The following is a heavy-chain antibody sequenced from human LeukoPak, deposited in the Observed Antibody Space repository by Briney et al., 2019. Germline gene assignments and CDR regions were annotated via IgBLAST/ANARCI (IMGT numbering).Heavy chain of an antibody. J-gene: IGHJ4*02. D-gene: IGHD3-22*01. Sequence: SVKVSCKASGGTFISYAISWVRQAPGQGLEWMGGIIPIFGTANYAQKFQGRVTITADESTSTAYMELSSLRSEDTAVYYCARGYYYDSSGYHDYWGQGTLVTVSS. V-gene: IGHV1-69*13. CDR2: IIPIFGTA. CDR3: ARGYYYDSSGYHDY. CDR1: GGTFISYA.